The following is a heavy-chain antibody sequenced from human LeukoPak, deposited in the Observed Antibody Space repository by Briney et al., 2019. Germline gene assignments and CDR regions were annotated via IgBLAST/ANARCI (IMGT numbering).Heavy chain of an antibody. J-gene: IGHJ4*02. V-gene: IGHV3-33*01. CDR1: GFTFSSYG. CDR3: ARSQRRYYDILTGYSY. Sequence: GGSLRLSCAASGFTFSSYGMHWVRQAPGKGLEWVAVIWYDGSNKYYADSVKGRFTISRDNSKNTLDLQMNSLRAEDTAVYYCARSQRRYYDILTGYSYWGQGTLVTVSS. CDR2: IWYDGSNK. D-gene: IGHD3-9*01.